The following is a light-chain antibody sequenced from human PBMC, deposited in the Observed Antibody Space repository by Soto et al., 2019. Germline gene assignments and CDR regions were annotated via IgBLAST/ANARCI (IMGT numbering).Light chain of an antibody. V-gene: IGKV3-20*01. CDR1: HSMTST. Sequence: EIVMTQSPATLSVSPGEGATLSCRASHSMTSTLAWYQQNPGQAPSLLISGASSRATGVPDRYSASGSGTDFTLTISRLEPEDFAVFFCQQYGTSEIIFGQGTRLEIK. J-gene: IGKJ5*01. CDR3: QQYGTSEII. CDR2: GAS.